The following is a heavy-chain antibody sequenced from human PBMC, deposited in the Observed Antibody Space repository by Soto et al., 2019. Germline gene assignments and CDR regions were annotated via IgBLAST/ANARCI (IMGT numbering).Heavy chain of an antibody. D-gene: IGHD2-8*01. Sequence: VQLQQWGAGLLKPSETLSLTCAVYGGSFSGYYWSWIRQPPGKGLEWIGEINHSGSTNYNPSLKSRVTISVDTSKNQFSLKLSSVTAADTAVYYCARGRAGYCTNGVCYAFDYWGQGTLVTVSS. J-gene: IGHJ4*02. CDR3: ARGRAGYCTNGVCYAFDY. V-gene: IGHV4-34*01. CDR1: GGSFSGYY. CDR2: INHSGST.